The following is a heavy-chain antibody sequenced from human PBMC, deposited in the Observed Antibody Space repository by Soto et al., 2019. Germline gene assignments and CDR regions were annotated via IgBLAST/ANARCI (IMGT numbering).Heavy chain of an antibody. D-gene: IGHD3-3*01. Sequence: GGSLRLSCAASGFTFSSYAMSWVRQAPGKGLEWVSAISGSGGSTYYADSVKGRFTISRDNSKNTLYLQMNSLRAEDTAVYYCARTSPNPPYDFWSGYLDYWGQGTLVTVSS. CDR2: ISGSGGST. J-gene: IGHJ4*02. V-gene: IGHV3-23*01. CDR1: GFTFSSYA. CDR3: ARTSPNPPYDFWSGYLDY.